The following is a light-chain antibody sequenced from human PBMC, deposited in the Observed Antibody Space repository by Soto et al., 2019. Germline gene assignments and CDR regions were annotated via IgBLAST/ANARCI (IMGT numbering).Light chain of an antibody. CDR3: QVCTVWPFFMYP. Sequence: EIGLTQSPASLSLSAGERVTLSCRASQSVDTMVAWYQQQVGRTPRLLIYETSNRPTGVPGRFSASGSGPDFTLSLSRLEPEHFAVHCCQVCTVWPFFMYPFGQGPKLEV. V-gene: IGKV3-11*01. CDR2: ETS. J-gene: IGKJ2*01. CDR1: QSVDTM.